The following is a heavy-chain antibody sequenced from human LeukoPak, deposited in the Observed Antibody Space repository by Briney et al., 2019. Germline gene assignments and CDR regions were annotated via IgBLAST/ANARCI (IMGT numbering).Heavy chain of an antibody. V-gene: IGHV4-61*01. CDR3: ARGLSGGRYQLRWFDP. J-gene: IGHJ5*02. Sequence: PSETLSLTCTVSGGSVSSGSYYWSWIRQPPGKGLEWIGYIYYSGSTNYNPSLKSRVTISVDTSKNQFSLKLSSVTAADTAVYYCARGLSGGRYQLRWFDPWGQGTLVTVSS. CDR2: IYYSGST. D-gene: IGHD2-2*01. CDR1: GGSVSSGSYY.